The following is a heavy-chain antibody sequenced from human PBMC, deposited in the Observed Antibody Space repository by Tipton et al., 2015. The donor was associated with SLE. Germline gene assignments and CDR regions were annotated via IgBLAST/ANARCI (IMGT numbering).Heavy chain of an antibody. CDR3: ARDPYDSSGCPGCFDY. D-gene: IGHD3-22*01. Sequence: QSGAEVKKPGDSVKVSCKASGYTFTSYGISWVRQAPGQGLDWMGWISAYNGNTNYAQKLQGRVTLTTDTSTSTAYMDLRSLRSDDTAVYYRARDPYDSSGCPGCFDYWGQGTLVTVSS. J-gene: IGHJ4*02. CDR1: GYTFTSYG. V-gene: IGHV1-18*01. CDR2: ISAYNGNT.